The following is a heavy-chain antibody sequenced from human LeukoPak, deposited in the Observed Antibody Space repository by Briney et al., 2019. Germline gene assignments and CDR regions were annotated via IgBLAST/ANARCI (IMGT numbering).Heavy chain of an antibody. V-gene: IGHV3-30*04. CDR1: GFTFSSYA. Sequence: GGSLRLSCAASGFTFSSYAMHWVRQAPGKGLEWVAVISYDGSNKYYADSVKGRFTISRDNSKNTLYLQMNSLRAEDTAVYYCAKERKAAAGTLFDYWGQGTLVTVSS. CDR3: AKERKAAAGTLFDY. J-gene: IGHJ4*02. CDR2: ISYDGSNK. D-gene: IGHD6-13*01.